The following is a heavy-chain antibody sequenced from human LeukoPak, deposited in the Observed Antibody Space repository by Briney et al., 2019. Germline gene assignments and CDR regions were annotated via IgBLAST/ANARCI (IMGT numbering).Heavy chain of an antibody. CDR1: GGSISSYY. Sequence: SETLSLTCTVSGGSISSYYWSWVRQPPGKGLEWIGSIYYSGSTYYNPSLKSRVTISVDTSKNQFSLKLSSVTAADTAVYYCARHTTAHNWFDPWGQGTLVTVSS. CDR3: ARHTTAHNWFDP. CDR2: IYYSGST. V-gene: IGHV4-39*01. D-gene: IGHD2/OR15-2a*01. J-gene: IGHJ5*02.